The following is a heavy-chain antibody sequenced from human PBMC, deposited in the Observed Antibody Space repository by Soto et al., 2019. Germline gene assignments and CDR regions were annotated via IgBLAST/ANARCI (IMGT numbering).Heavy chain of an antibody. CDR3: ARGTFTSRFDP. CDR2: MNPNSGNT. D-gene: IGHD3-10*01. V-gene: IGHV1-8*01. Sequence: ASVKVSCKSSGYTFTSYDINCVRQATGQGLEWMGWMNPNSGNTGYAQKFQGRVTMTRNTSISTAYMELSSLRSEDTAVYYCARGTFTSRFDPWGQGTLVTVSS. J-gene: IGHJ5*02. CDR1: GYTFTSYD.